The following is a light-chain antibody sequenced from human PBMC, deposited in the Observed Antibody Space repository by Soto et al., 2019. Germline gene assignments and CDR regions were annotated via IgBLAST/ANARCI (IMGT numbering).Light chain of an antibody. V-gene: IGKV3-11*01. CDR3: QQRSNWPPT. Sequence: EIVLTQSPATLSLSPGERAALFCRASQSISSSLAWYQHKSGQAPRLLIYDASNRATGIPARFSGGGSGTDLILTISSLEPEDFAVYYCQQRSNWPPTFGQGTKLEIK. CDR1: QSISSS. CDR2: DAS. J-gene: IGKJ2*01.